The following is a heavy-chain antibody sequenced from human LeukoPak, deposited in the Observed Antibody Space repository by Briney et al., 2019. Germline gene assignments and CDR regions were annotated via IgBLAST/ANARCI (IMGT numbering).Heavy chain of an antibody. J-gene: IGHJ4*02. Sequence: PPETLSLTCTVSGGSISSGSYYWSWIRQPAGKGLEWIGRIYTSGSTNYHPPLKRRVTISVDTSKNQLSLKLSSGTAADTAVYYCARVLGATIGYWGQGTLVTVSS. D-gene: IGHD1-26*01. V-gene: IGHV4-61*02. CDR3: ARVLGATIGY. CDR2: IYTSGST. CDR1: GGSISSGSYY.